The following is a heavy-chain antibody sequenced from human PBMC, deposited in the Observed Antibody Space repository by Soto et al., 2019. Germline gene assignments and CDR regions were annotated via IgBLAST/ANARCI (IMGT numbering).Heavy chain of an antibody. CDR3: ARALRNGYFYGMDT. D-gene: IGHD2-8*01. J-gene: IGHJ6*02. Sequence: SXKVACKASGYSFRNNFMHWVRQAPAQGLEWMGVINPTTGLTSNAQKFQGRITMTSDTSSSTAYMELRSRRSEDTAVYYCARALRNGYFYGMDTWGQGTTVTVS. V-gene: IGHV1-46*01. CDR2: INPTTGLT. CDR1: GYSFRNNF.